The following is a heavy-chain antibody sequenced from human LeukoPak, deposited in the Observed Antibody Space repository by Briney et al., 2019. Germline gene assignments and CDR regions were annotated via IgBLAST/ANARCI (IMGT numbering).Heavy chain of an antibody. CDR3: AHVLEWLLSAFDP. CDR1: GGTFSSYA. Sequence: ASVKVSCKASGGTFSSYAISWVRQAPGQGLEWMGGIIPIFGTANYAQKFQGRVTITADESTSTAYMELSSLRPEDTAVYYCAHVLEWLLSAFDPWGQGTLVTVSS. J-gene: IGHJ5*02. V-gene: IGHV1-69*13. D-gene: IGHD3-3*01. CDR2: IIPIFGTA.